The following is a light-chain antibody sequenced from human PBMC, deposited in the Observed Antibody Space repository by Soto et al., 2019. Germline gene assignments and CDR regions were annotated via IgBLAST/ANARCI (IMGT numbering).Light chain of an antibody. CDR3: QQYHSYSYI. CDR2: KAS. Sequence: DIQMTQSPSTLSASVGDRVTITCRASQSISSWLAWYQQKPGKAPKLLMYKASSLESGVPSRFSGSGSGTEFTLTFSSLQPDDFATYYCQQYHSYSYILGQRTKLEIK. J-gene: IGKJ2*01. CDR1: QSISSW. V-gene: IGKV1-5*03.